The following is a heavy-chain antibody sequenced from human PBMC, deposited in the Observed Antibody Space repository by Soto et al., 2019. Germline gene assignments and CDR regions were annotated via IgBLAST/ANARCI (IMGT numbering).Heavy chain of an antibody. D-gene: IGHD3-3*01. Sequence: QVHLVESGGGVVQPGRSLRLSCVASGFGFSSSGMHWVRQAPGKGLEWVAITSYDGTNAYYADSVKGRFTVSRDNSKNTVYLQMNSLRPDDTAVYLCAKGLWSGYSPLDSWGQGTLVTVSS. CDR3: AKGLWSGYSPLDS. CDR2: TSYDGTNA. J-gene: IGHJ5*01. CDR1: GFGFSSSG. V-gene: IGHV3-30*18.